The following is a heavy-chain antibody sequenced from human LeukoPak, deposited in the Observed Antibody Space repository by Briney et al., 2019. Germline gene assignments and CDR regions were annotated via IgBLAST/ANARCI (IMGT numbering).Heavy chain of an antibody. Sequence: GESLKISCKGSGYSFTSHWIAWVRQMPGKGLEWMGIIYPGDSDTKYSPSFEGQVTISADKSISTVYRQWSSLKASDTAMYYCARQQYYGTGSPDDYWGQGTLVTVSS. D-gene: IGHD3-10*01. CDR1: GYSFTSHW. CDR2: IYPGDSDT. J-gene: IGHJ4*02. V-gene: IGHV5-51*01. CDR3: ARQQYYGTGSPDDY.